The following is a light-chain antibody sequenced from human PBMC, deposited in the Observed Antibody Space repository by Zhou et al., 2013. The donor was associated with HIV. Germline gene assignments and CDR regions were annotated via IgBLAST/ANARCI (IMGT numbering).Light chain of an antibody. J-gene: IGKJ4*01. CDR1: QGISNY. Sequence: DFQMTQSPSTLSASIGDRVTITCRASQGISNYLAWYQQKPGKGPNLLIYGASTLQSGVPSRFSGSGSGTDFTLTITSLQPEDAATYYCQKYNSAPLTFGGGTKVEIK. CDR3: QKYNSAPLT. CDR2: GAS. V-gene: IGKV1-27*01.